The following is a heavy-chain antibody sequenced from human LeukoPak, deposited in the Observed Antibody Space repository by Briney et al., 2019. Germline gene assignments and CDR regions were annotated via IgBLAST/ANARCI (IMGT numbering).Heavy chain of an antibody. J-gene: IGHJ6*03. D-gene: IGHD6-13*01. CDR3: ARVGASSSWYGSYYYYYMDV. Sequence: GGSLRLSCAASGFTFSSYTMSWVRQAPGKGLEWVSLISNSGSYIYYAESMKGRVTISRDNAKNSLFLQMNSLRDEDTALYYCARVGASSSWYGSYYYYYMDVWGMGTRSPSP. CDR1: GFTFSSYT. V-gene: IGHV3-21*01. CDR2: ISNSGSYI.